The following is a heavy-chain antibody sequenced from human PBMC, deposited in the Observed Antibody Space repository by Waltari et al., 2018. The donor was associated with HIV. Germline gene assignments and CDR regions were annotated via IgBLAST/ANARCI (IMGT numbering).Heavy chain of an antibody. D-gene: IGHD3-3*01. CDR3: ARGLLADFWSGYSTLYDYYFALVV. CDR1: GGWFRRAY. J-gene: IGHJ6*02. Sequence: QVQLHQWGAGLLKPSETLCLMCAMYGGWFRRAYRSSLSQPPGQGLEWIGEIQDSGSANYNPSLKSRVTISIDTSKRQFSLKLNSVTAADTAVYYCARGLLADFWSGYSTLYDYYFALVVWGQGTTVTVSS. V-gene: IGHV4-34*01. CDR2: IQDSGSA.